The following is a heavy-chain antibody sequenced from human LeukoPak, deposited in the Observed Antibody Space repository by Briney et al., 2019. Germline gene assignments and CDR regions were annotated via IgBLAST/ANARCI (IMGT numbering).Heavy chain of an antibody. CDR3: ARDPYSGNYGAYYYYYMDV. CDR1: GFTFSNYW. Sequence: PGGSLRLSCAASGFTFSNYWMTWVRQAPGKGLEWVANIKQDGSEKFYVDSVKGRFTISRDNAKNSLYLQMDSLRVEDTAEYYCARDPYSGNYGAYYYYYMDVWGKGTTVTVSS. D-gene: IGHD1-26*01. CDR2: IKQDGSEK. V-gene: IGHV3-7*01. J-gene: IGHJ6*03.